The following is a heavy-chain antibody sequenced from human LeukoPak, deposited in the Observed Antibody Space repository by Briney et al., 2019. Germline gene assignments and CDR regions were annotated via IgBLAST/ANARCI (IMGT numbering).Heavy chain of an antibody. Sequence: ASVKVSCKASGYPFTSYGISWVRQAPGQGLEWMGWISAYNGNTNYAQKLQGRVTMTTDTSTSTAYMEVRSLRSDDTAVYYCARASLGYCSSTSCLGRRFAYWGQGTLVTVSS. J-gene: IGHJ4*02. CDR3: ARASLGYCSSTSCLGRRFAY. D-gene: IGHD2-2*01. CDR1: GYPFTSYG. CDR2: ISAYNGNT. V-gene: IGHV1-18*01.